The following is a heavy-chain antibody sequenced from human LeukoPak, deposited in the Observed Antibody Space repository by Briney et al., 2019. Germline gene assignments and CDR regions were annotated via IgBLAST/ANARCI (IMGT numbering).Heavy chain of an antibody. CDR2: INHSGST. CDR1: GGSFSGYY. J-gene: IGHJ3*02. D-gene: IGHD3-9*01. Sequence: SETLSLTCAVYGGSFSGYYWSWIRQPPGKGLERIGEINHSGSTNYNPSLKSRVTISVDTSKNQFSLKLSSVTAADTAVYYCAGGGTGLRYFDWFLDAFDIWGQGTMVTVSS. CDR3: AGGGTGLRYFDWFLDAFDI. V-gene: IGHV4-34*01.